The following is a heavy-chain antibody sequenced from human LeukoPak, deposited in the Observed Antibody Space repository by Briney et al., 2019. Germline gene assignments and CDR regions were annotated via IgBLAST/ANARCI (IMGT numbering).Heavy chain of an antibody. D-gene: IGHD2-15*01. CDR1: GFTFSIYG. CDR3: AKEGYCSGDTCYGGYYMDV. Sequence: GGSLRLSCAASGFTFSIYGMNWVRQAPGKGLEWVSGISGSGGSTYYADSVKGRFTISRDNSKNTLYLQMNSLRAEDTAVYYCAKEGYCSGDTCYGGYYMDVWGKGTTVTISS. CDR2: ISGSGGST. J-gene: IGHJ6*03. V-gene: IGHV3-23*01.